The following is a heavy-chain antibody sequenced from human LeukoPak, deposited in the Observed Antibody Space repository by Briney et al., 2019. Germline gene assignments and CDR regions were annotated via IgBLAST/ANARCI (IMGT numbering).Heavy chain of an antibody. Sequence: GRSLRLSCTAAGFTFGDYAMSWVRQAPGKGLEWVGFIRSEAYGGTTEYAASVKGRFTISRDDSKSIADLQMNSLKTEDTAVYYCTRHRESGYSGYDYHPLDYWGQGTLVTVSS. CDR1: GFTFGDYA. CDR3: TRHRESGYSGYDYHPLDY. V-gene: IGHV3-49*04. D-gene: IGHD5-12*01. J-gene: IGHJ4*02. CDR2: IRSEAYGGTT.